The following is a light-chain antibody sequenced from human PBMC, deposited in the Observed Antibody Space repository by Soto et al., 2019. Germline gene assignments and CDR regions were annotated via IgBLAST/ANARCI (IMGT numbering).Light chain of an antibody. J-gene: IGKJ5*01. CDR1: QSVSSSS. V-gene: IGKV3-20*01. CDR3: QQYSTSPPIT. Sequence: ENVLTQSPGTLSLSPGERATLFCRASQSVSSSSLAWYQQKPGQAPRLLMYGASSRATGIPDRFSGSGSGTDFTLTIRTLEPEDFAVYYCQQYSTSPPITFGQGTRLEIK. CDR2: GAS.